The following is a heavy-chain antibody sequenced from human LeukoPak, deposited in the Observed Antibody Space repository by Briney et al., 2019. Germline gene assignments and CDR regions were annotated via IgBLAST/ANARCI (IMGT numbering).Heavy chain of an antibody. CDR3: ARDQMYYGMDV. CDR2: IYSGGST. D-gene: IGHD5-24*01. J-gene: IGHJ6*02. CDR1: GFTVSSNY. V-gene: IGHV3-53*01. Sequence: GGSLRLSCAASGFTVSSNYMSWVRPAPGKGLEWVSVIYSGGSTYYADSVKGRFTISRDNSKNTLYLQMNSLRAEDTAVYYCARDQMYYGMDVWGQGTTVTVSS.